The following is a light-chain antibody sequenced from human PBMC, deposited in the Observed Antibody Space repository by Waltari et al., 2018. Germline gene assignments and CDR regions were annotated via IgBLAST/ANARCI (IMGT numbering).Light chain of an antibody. Sequence: IQMSQSPSTPPASVGDRVTITCRASQRISTWLAWYQQKPGKAPKLLISRASTLESGVPSRFAGSGSGTEFTLTISSLQPDDFGTYYCQLYNSYVMYTFGQGTKLDIK. J-gene: IGKJ2*01. CDR2: RAS. V-gene: IGKV1-5*03. CDR1: QRISTW. CDR3: QLYNSYVMYT.